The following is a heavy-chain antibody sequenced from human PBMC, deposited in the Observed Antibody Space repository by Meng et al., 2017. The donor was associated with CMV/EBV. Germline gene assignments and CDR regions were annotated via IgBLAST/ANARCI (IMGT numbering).Heavy chain of an antibody. V-gene: IGHV3-15*01. CDR1: GFTFSNAW. CDR2: IKSKTDGGTT. D-gene: IGHD2-2*01. Sequence: GESLKISCAASGFTFSNAWMSWVRQAPGKGLEWVGRIKSKTDGGTTDYAAPVKGRFTISRDDSKNTLYLQMNSLRSEDTAVYYCARGPVVVVPAATRYYYYGMDVWGQGTTVTVSS. CDR3: ARGPVVVVPAATRYYYYGMDV. J-gene: IGHJ6*02.